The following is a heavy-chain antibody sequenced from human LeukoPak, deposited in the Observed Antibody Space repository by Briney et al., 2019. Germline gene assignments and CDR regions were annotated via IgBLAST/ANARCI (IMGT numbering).Heavy chain of an antibody. CDR1: GGSFSGYY. J-gene: IGHJ4*02. Sequence: KPSETLSLTCAVYGGSFSGYYWSWIRQPPGKGLEWIGEINHSESTNYSPSLKSRVTISVDTSKNQFSLKLSSVTAADTAVYYCARVVFYYYGSGSHFDYWGQATLVTVSS. D-gene: IGHD3-10*01. CDR2: INHSEST. CDR3: ARVVFYYYGSGSHFDY. V-gene: IGHV4-34*01.